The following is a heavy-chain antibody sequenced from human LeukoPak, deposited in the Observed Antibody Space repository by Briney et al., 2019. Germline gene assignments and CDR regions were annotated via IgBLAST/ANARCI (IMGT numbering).Heavy chain of an antibody. Sequence: GRSLRLSCTVSGFTFSTYAMHWVRQAPGKGLEWVAVISYDGSDKYYADSVEGRFDISRDNSKNTLYLQMNSLRTEDTAVYHCVKGSSYYGSGRFDFWGQGTLVTVSS. CDR3: VKGSSYYGSGRFDF. J-gene: IGHJ4*02. CDR1: GFTFSTYA. D-gene: IGHD3-10*01. CDR2: ISYDGSDK. V-gene: IGHV3-30*18.